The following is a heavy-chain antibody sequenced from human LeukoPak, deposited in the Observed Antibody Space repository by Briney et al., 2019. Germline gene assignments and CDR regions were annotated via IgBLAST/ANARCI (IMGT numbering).Heavy chain of an antibody. V-gene: IGHV4-34*01. Sequence: SETLSLTCAVYGGSFSGYYWSWIRQPPGKGLEWIGEINHSGSTNYNPSLKSRVTISVDTSKNQFSLKLSSVTAADTAVYYCARVMASGGSSYAFDIWGQGTMVTVSS. CDR1: GGSFSGYY. CDR2: INHSGST. CDR3: ARVMASGGSSYAFDI. J-gene: IGHJ3*02. D-gene: IGHD6-6*01.